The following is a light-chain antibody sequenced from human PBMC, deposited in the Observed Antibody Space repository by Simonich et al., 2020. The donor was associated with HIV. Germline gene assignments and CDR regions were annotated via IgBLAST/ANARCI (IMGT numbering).Light chain of an antibody. CDR1: SSDVGSYNV. Sequence: QSALTPPASVSGSPGQSITISCTGTSSDVGSYNVVSWYQNHPGKAPKLMIYEGSKRPSGVSNRFSGPKAGNTASLTISGLQAEDEADYYCCSYAGGSTWVFGGGTKLTVL. CDR2: EGS. J-gene: IGLJ3*02. CDR3: CSYAGGSTWV. V-gene: IGLV2-23*01.